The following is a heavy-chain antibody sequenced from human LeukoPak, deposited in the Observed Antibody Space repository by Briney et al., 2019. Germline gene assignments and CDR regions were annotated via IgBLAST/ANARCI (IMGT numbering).Heavy chain of an antibody. CDR1: GHSFTTYW. Sequence: GESLKISCKGSGHSFTTYWIGWVRQMPGKGLECLGVIYPGDSDTRYSPSFQGQVTISADKSISTAYLQWSSLKASDTAMYFCARSPQYSSGWSYWGQGTLVTVSS. V-gene: IGHV5-51*01. D-gene: IGHD6-19*01. CDR2: IYPGDSDT. J-gene: IGHJ4*02. CDR3: ARSPQYSSGWSY.